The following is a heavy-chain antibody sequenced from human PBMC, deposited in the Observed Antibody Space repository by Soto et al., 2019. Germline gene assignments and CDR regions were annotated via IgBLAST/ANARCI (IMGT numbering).Heavy chain of an antibody. Sequence: PSETLSLTCTVSGDSVSSGRYYWCWIRQPPGKGLEWIGCIYYSGSTNYNPSLKSRVTISVDTSKNQFSLRLSSVTAADTAVYYCARNLLRYFDWPSRRDYYYYYMDVWGKGTTVTVSS. V-gene: IGHV4-61*01. CDR1: GDSVSSGRYY. J-gene: IGHJ6*03. D-gene: IGHD3-9*01. CDR2: IYYSGST. CDR3: ARNLLRYFDWPSRRDYYYYYMDV.